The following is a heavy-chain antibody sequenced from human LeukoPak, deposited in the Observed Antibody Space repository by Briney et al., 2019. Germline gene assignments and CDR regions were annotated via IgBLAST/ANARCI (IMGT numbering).Heavy chain of an antibody. CDR3: ARDKIEWGYRGYFDY. CDR1: GFTFSSYA. CDR2: ISYDGSNK. Sequence: PGRSLRLSCAASGFTFSSYAMHWVRQAPGKELEWVAVISYDGSNKYYADSVKGRFTISRDNSKNTLYLQMNSLRAEDTAVYYCARDKIEWGYRGYFDYWGQGTLVTVSS. V-gene: IGHV3-30*04. D-gene: IGHD1-26*01. J-gene: IGHJ4*02.